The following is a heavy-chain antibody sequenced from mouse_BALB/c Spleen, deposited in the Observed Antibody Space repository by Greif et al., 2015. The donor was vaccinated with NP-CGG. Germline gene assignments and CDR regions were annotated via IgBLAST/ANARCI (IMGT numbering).Heavy chain of an antibody. CDR3: TRDHGRSPFAY. CDR2: ISSGGSYT. Sequence: DVMLVESGGGLVKPGGSLKLSCAASGFTFSSYTMSWVRQTPEKRLEWVATISSGGSYTYYPDSVKGRFTISRDNAKNTLYLQMSSLKSEDTAMYYCTRDHGRSPFAYWGQGTLVTVSA. D-gene: IGHD1-1*01. V-gene: IGHV5-6-4*01. J-gene: IGHJ3*01. CDR1: GFTFSSYT.